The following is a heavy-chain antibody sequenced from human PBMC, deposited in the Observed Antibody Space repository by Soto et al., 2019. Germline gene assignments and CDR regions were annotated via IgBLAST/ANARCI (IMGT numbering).Heavy chain of an antibody. V-gene: IGHV1-69*13. D-gene: IGHD4-17*01. Sequence: SVKVSCKASGGTFSSYAISWVRQAPGQGLEWMGGIIPIFGTANYAQKFQGRVTITADESTSTAYMELSSLRSEDTAVYYCASAAFCSIDYGGSYYYYGMDVWGQGTTVTVSS. CDR3: ASAAFCSIDYGGSYYYYGMDV. CDR2: IIPIFGTA. CDR1: GGTFSSYA. J-gene: IGHJ6*02.